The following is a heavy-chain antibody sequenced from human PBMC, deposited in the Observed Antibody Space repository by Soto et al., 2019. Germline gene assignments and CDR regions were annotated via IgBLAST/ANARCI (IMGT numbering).Heavy chain of an antibody. V-gene: IGHV3-30*18. CDR1: GFTFSSYG. CDR2: ISYDGSNK. CDR3: AKEGLGYCSGGSCPYFDY. D-gene: IGHD2-15*01. J-gene: IGHJ4*02. Sequence: QVQLVESGGGVVQPGRSLRLSCAASGFTFSSYGMHWVRQAPGKGLEWVAVISYDGSNKYYADSVKGRFTISRDNSKNTLYLQMNSLRAEDTAVYYCAKEGLGYCSGGSCPYFDYWGQGTLVTVSS.